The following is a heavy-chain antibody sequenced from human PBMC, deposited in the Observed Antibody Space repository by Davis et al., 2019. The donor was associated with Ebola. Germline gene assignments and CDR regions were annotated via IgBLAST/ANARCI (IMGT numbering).Heavy chain of an antibody. CDR3: AKDQGGSYRLDDAFDI. V-gene: IGHV3-23*01. CDR1: GFTFSNYA. Sequence: PGGSLRLSCAASGFTFSNYAMSWVRQAPGKGLEWVSGITGSGDTTYYADSLKGRFTISRDNAKNTLSLEINSLRAEDTAVYYCAKDQGGSYRLDDAFDIWGQGTMVTVSS. D-gene: IGHD1-26*01. J-gene: IGHJ3*02. CDR2: ITGSGDTT.